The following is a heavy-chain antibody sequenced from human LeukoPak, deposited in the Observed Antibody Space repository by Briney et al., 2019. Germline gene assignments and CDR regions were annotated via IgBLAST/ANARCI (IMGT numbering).Heavy chain of an antibody. V-gene: IGHV3-48*02. CDR2: ISGSSGII. CDR1: GFTFNTYT. CDR3: AKHRFESGGYHSTD. J-gene: IGHJ4*02. D-gene: IGHD3-22*01. Sequence: GGSLRLSCAASGFTFNTYTMNWVRQAPGKGLEWVSYISGSSGIIDYADSVRGRFTISRDNSKNTLYLQMNSLRDEDTAVYYCAKHRFESGGYHSTDWGQGTLVTVSS.